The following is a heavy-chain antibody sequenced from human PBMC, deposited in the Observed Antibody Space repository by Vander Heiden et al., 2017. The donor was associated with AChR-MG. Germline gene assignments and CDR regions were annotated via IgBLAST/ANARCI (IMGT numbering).Heavy chain of an antibody. D-gene: IGHD3-10*01. CDR2: IYYSGST. CDR3: ARHPKSASSFYYYYYYYMHV. J-gene: IGHJ6*03. CDR1: GGSISSSRYY. V-gene: IGHV4-39*01. Sequence: QLQLQESGPGLVKPSETLSLTCTVSGGSISSSRYYWGWIRQPPGKGLEWIGSIYYSGSTYYNPSIKRRVTIAVDTSKNQFSLKRSSVTAAETAVYYCARHPKSASSFYYYYYYYMHVWGKVTTVTISS.